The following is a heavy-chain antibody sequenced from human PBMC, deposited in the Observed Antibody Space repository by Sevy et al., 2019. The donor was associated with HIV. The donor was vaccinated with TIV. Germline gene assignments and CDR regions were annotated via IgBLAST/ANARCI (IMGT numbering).Heavy chain of an antibody. Sequence: GSLRLSCAASGFSFSSYEMNWIRQAPGKGLEWVSYISNSGTTISYSDSVRGRFTISRDNARNLLYLQMNSLRAEDTAVYYCARDLPPSATTVAHFDCWGQGTLVTVSS. V-gene: IGHV3-48*03. J-gene: IGHJ4*02. CDR1: GFSFSSYE. CDR3: ARDLPPSATTVAHFDC. D-gene: IGHD4-17*01. CDR2: ISNSGTTI.